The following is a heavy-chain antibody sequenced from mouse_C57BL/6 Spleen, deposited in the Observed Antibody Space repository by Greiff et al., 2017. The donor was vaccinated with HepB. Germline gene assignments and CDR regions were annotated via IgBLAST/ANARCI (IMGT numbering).Heavy chain of an antibody. J-gene: IGHJ4*01. CDR2: IDPSDSYT. CDR3: ARIYGSPYYAMDY. V-gene: IGHV1-50*01. CDR1: GYTFTSYW. D-gene: IGHD1-1*01. Sequence: QVQLQQPGAELVKPGASVKLSCKASGYTFTSYWMQWVKQRPGQGLEWIGEIDPSDSYTNYNQKFKGKATLTVDTSSSTAYMQLSSLTSEDSAVYYCARIYGSPYYAMDYWGQGTSVTVSS.